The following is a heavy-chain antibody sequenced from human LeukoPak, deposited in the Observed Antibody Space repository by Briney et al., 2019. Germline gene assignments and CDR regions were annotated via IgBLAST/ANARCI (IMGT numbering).Heavy chain of an antibody. J-gene: IGHJ4*02. D-gene: IGHD3-22*01. Sequence: GGSLRLSCAASGFTFSSDAMSWVRQAPGKGLEWVSAISGSGGSTYYADSVKGRFTISRDNAKNSLYLQMNSLRAEDTAVYYCARGAPNYYDSSGTIDYWGQGTLVTVSS. V-gene: IGHV3-23*01. CDR3: ARGAPNYYDSSGTIDY. CDR1: GFTFSSDA. CDR2: ISGSGGST.